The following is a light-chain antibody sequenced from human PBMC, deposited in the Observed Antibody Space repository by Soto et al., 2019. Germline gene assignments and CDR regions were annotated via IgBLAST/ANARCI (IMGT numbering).Light chain of an antibody. CDR1: QSLVHSNGYNY. V-gene: IGKV2-28*01. J-gene: IGKJ1*01. CDR2: LGS. CDR3: MQALQTPAT. Sequence: SPRSLPDHYKETASISCRSSQSLVHSNGYNYLDWYLQKPGQSPQLLIYLGSNRASGVPDRFSGSGSGTDFTLKNTRVEADDVGVSDCMQALQTPATFGQGTKV.